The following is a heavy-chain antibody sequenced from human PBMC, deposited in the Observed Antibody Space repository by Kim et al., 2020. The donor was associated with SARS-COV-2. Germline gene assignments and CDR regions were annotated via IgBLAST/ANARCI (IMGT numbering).Heavy chain of an antibody. CDR3: AHSTGWLRLFDY. J-gene: IGHJ4*02. D-gene: IGHD5-12*01. V-gene: IGHV2-5*01. Sequence: RHSPSLKSRLTTTKDTSKNQVVLTMTNMDPVDTATYYCAHSTGWLRLFDYWGQGTLVTVSS.